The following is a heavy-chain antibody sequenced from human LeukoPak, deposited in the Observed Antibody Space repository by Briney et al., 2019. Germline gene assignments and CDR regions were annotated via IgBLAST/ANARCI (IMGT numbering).Heavy chain of an antibody. CDR3: TRERDGDGYNSD. D-gene: IGHD5-24*01. CDR2: IRSKTNNYAT. CDR1: GFTFSGSA. V-gene: IGHV3-73*01. J-gene: IGHJ4*02. Sequence: GGSLRLSCAASGFTFSGSAMHWVRQASGKGLEWVGRIRSKTNNYATAFAASVKGRFTISRDDSKNTAYLQMNSLKTEDTADYYCTRERDGDGYNSDWGQGTLVTVSS.